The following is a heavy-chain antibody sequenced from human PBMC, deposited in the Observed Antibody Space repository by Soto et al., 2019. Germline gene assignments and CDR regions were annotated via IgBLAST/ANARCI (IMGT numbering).Heavy chain of an antibody. CDR1: SGSISSSNW. V-gene: IGHV4-4*02. CDR3: ARVSVVESPYMDV. Sequence: QVQLQESGPGLVKPSGTLSLTCAVSSGSISSSNWWSWVRQPPGKGLEWIGEIYHSGSTNYNPSLRRRGTISVDKSKNQFSLKLSFVTAVDTAVYYCARVSVVESPYMDVWGKGTTVTVSS. J-gene: IGHJ6*03. D-gene: IGHD2-15*01. CDR2: IYHSGST.